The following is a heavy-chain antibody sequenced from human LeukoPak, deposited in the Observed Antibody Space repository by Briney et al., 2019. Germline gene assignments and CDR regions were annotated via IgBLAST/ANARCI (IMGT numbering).Heavy chain of an antibody. J-gene: IGHJ4*02. CDR3: AKDLAYGDYVLWY. CDR1: GFTFSSYS. D-gene: IGHD4-17*01. V-gene: IGHV3-21*01. Sequence: PGGSLRLSCAASGFTFSSYSMNWVRQAPGKGLEWVSSISSSSSYIYYADSVKGRFTISRDNAKNSLYLQMNSLRAEDTAVYYCAKDLAYGDYVLWYWGQGTLVTVSS. CDR2: ISSSSSYI.